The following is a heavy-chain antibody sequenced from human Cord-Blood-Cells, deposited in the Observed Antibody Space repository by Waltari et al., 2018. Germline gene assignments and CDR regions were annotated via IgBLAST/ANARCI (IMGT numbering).Heavy chain of an antibody. Sequence: QLQLQESGPGLVKPSETLSLTCTVSGGSISSSSYYWGWIRQPPGKGLEWIGSIYYSGSTYYSPSLKSRVTISVDTSKNQFSLKLSSVTAADMAVYYCARRAVIAFDIWGQGTMVTVSS. J-gene: IGHJ3*02. CDR1: GGSISSSSYY. CDR3: ARRAVIAFDI. D-gene: IGHD3-22*01. V-gene: IGHV4-39*01. CDR2: IYYSGST.